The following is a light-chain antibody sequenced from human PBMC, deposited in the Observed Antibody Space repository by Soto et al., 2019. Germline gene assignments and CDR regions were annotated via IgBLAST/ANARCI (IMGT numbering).Light chain of an antibody. CDR1: SSDVGGYTS. Sequence: QSALTQPPSLSGSPGQSITISCTGTSSDVGGYTSVSWYQQHPGKAPKLVIYEVSDRPSGVSSRFSGSKSGNTASLTISGLQAEDEADYYCSSYTSVSTYVFGTGTKVTVL. V-gene: IGLV2-14*01. CDR2: EVS. J-gene: IGLJ1*01. CDR3: SSYTSVSTYV.